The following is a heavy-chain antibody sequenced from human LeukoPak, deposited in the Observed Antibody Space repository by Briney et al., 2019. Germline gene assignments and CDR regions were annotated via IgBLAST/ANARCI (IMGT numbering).Heavy chain of an antibody. J-gene: IGHJ4*02. D-gene: IGHD3-3*01. Sequence: GGSLRLSCAASGITFSTYGMHWVRQAPGKGLEGVAIISYDGTNKYYVDSVKGRFSISRDNSNNTLYLQMNSLRAEDTAVYYCVKGQGGDFWSGSAYFDWGQGSLVTVSS. CDR3: VKGQGGDFWSGSAYFD. CDR2: ISYDGTNK. V-gene: IGHV3-30*18. CDR1: GITFSTYG.